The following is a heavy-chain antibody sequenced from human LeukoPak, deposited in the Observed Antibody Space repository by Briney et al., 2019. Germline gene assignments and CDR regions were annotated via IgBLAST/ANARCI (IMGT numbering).Heavy chain of an antibody. CDR1: GFTFSNYA. CDR2: ISSSGGST. V-gene: IGHV3-23*01. Sequence: GGSLRLSCAASGFTFSNYAMSWVRQPPGKGLEWVSTISSSGGSTFYADSMKGRFTISRDNSKNTLYLQMSSLRAHDTAVYYCAKSLAATGIDYWGQGTLVTVSS. J-gene: IGHJ4*02. D-gene: IGHD6-13*01. CDR3: AKSLAATGIDY.